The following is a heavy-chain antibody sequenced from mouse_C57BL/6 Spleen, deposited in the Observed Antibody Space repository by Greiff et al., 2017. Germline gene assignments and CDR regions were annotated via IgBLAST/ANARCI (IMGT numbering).Heavy chain of an antibody. V-gene: IGHV7-3*01. CDR3: ARYPHYYGSDYYAMDY. CDR1: GFTFTDYY. Sequence: EVKLVESGGGLVQPGGSLSLSCAASGFTFTDYYMSWVRQPPGKALEWLGFIRNKANGYTTEYSASVKGRFTISRDNSQSILYLQMNALRAEDSATYYCARYPHYYGSDYYAMDYWGQGTSVTVSS. J-gene: IGHJ4*01. D-gene: IGHD1-1*01. CDR2: IRNKANGYTT.